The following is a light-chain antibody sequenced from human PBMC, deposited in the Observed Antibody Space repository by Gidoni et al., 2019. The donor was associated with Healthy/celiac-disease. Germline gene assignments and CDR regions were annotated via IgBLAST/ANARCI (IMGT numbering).Light chain of an antibody. CDR1: QSVSSN. CDR3: QQYNNWPPIT. V-gene: IGKV3-15*01. CDR2: GAS. Sequence: PGERATLSCRASQSVSSNLAWYQQKPGQAPRLLIYGASTRATGIPARFSGSGSGTEFTLTISSLQSEDFAVYYCQQYNNWPPITFGQGTRLEIK. J-gene: IGKJ5*01.